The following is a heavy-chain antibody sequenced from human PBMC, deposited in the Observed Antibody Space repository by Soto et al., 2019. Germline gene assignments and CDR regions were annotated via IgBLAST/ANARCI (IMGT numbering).Heavy chain of an antibody. D-gene: IGHD2-2*01. CDR1: GYTFTSYD. Sequence: GASVKVSCKASGYTFTSYDINWVRQATGQGLEWMGWMNPNSGNTGYAQKFQGRVTMTRNTSISTAYMELSSLRSEDTAVYYCVRGEDIVVVPAANYYYYYYMDVWGKGTTVTVSS. CDR2: MNPNSGNT. V-gene: IGHV1-8*01. CDR3: VRGEDIVVVPAANYYYYYYMDV. J-gene: IGHJ6*03.